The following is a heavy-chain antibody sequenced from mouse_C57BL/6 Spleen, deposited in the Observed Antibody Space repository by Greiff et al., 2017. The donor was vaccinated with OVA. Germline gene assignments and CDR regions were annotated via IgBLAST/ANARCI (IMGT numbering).Heavy chain of an antibody. CDR1: GYTFTEYT. D-gene: IGHD1-1*01. CDR3: ARDEGYYYGSSYPLFDY. Sequence: VQLQQSGAELVKPGASVKLSCKASGYTFTEYTIHWVKQRSGQGLEWIGWFFPGSGSIKYNEKFKDKATLTADKSSSTVYMDLSRLTSEDSAVYFCARDEGYYYGSSYPLFDYWGQGTTLTVSS. V-gene: IGHV1-62-2*01. J-gene: IGHJ2*01. CDR2: FFPGSGSI.